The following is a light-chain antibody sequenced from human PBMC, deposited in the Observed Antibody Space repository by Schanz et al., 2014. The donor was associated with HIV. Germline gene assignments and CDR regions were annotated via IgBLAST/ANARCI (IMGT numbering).Light chain of an antibody. J-gene: IGKJ1*01. CDR2: AAS. Sequence: IQLTQSPSSLSASVGDRVTITCRASQGISSYLAWYQQKPGKAPKVLIYAASTLQSGVPSRFSGSGSGTYFTLTISSLQPEDFAVYYCQQYGSSSWTFGQGTKVDLK. CDR3: QQYGSSSWT. CDR1: QGISSY. V-gene: IGKV1-9*01.